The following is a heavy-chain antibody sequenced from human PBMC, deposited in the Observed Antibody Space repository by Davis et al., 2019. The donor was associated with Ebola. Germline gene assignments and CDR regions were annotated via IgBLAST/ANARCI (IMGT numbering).Heavy chain of an antibody. J-gene: IGHJ4*02. V-gene: IGHV3-73*01. D-gene: IGHD1-26*01. CDR2: IRSKANSYAT. Sequence: GESLKISCAASGFTFSGSAMHWVRQASGKGLEWVGRIRSKANSYATAYAASVKGRFTISRDDSKNTAYLQMNSLKTEDTAVYYCSCIVGAVTGEGDYWGQGTLVTVSS. CDR1: GFTFSGSA. CDR3: SCIVGAVTGEGDY.